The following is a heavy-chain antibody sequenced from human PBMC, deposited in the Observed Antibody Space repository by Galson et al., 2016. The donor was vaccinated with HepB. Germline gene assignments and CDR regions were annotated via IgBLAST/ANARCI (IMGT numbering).Heavy chain of an antibody. D-gene: IGHD6-19*01. J-gene: IGHJ4*02. Sequence: PALVKPTQTLTLTCTFSGFSLSTSAVGVGWIRQAPGKAPEWLAFIYWDDNEHYSPSLESRLTITKDTPKNQVVLTMTNMDPVDTGTYYCARGRGWPFDRWGQGTLVTVS. CDR2: IYWDDNE. V-gene: IGHV2-5*02. CDR1: GFSLSTSAVG. CDR3: ARGRGWPFDR.